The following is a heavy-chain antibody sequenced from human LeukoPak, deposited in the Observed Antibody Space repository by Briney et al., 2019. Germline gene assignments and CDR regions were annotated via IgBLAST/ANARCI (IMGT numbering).Heavy chain of an antibody. V-gene: IGHV3-48*03. Sequence: GGSLRLSCAASGFTFSSYEMNWVRQAAGKGLEWVSYISTSGSTIYYADSVKGRFTISRDNAKNSLYLQMNSLRAEDTAVYYCARLSTLTIDYWGQGTLVTVSS. J-gene: IGHJ4*02. D-gene: IGHD4-17*01. CDR1: GFTFSSYE. CDR3: ARLSTLTIDY. CDR2: ISTSGSTI.